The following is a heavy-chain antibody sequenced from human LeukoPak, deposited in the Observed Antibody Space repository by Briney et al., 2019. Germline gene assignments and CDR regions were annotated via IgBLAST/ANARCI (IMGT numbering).Heavy chain of an antibody. V-gene: IGHV3-30-3*01. Sequence: GGSLRLSCAASGFTFNTYAMHWVRQAPGEGLEWVAVIAYDGNNKYYADSVKGRFTVSRDNTKNTLYLQMNSLRAEDTAVYYCARDNNWGSTHYWGQGTLVTVSS. J-gene: IGHJ4*02. CDR1: GFTFNTYA. D-gene: IGHD7-27*01. CDR2: IAYDGNNK. CDR3: ARDNNWGSTHY.